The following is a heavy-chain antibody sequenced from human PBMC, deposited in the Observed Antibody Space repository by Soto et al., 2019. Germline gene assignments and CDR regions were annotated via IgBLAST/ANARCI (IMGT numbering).Heavy chain of an antibody. D-gene: IGHD3-10*01. CDR2: IIPIFGTA. Sequence: GASVKVSCKASGGTFSKYAFNWVRQAPGLGLEWMGGIIPIFGTANYAQRFQGRVTITADESTNTAYMELYSLRSEDTAVYYCARALGFADLTFHYWGQGTLVTVSS. V-gene: IGHV1-69*13. CDR1: GGTFSKYA. CDR3: ARALGFADLTFHY. J-gene: IGHJ4*02.